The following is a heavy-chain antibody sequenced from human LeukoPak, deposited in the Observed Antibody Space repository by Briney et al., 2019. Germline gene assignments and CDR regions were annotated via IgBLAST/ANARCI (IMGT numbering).Heavy chain of an antibody. V-gene: IGHV3-74*01. CDR1: GFTFSSYW. Sequence: PGGSLRLSCAASGFTFSSYWMHWVRQAPGKGLVWVSRINSDGSSTSYADSVKGRFTISRDNAKNTLYLQMNSLRAEDTAVYYCARVGSTRDAFDIWGQGTMVTVSS. J-gene: IGHJ3*02. D-gene: IGHD3-10*01. CDR3: ARVGSTRDAFDI. CDR2: INSDGSST.